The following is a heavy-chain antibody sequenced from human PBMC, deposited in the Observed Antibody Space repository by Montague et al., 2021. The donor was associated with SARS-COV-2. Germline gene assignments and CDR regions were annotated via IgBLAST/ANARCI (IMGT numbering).Heavy chain of an antibody. Sequence: SLRLSCAASGFTFSSYEMTWVRQAPGKGLEWVSYISSSGRIIYYADSVKGRFTIPRDNAKISLYLQMNSLRAEDTAVYYCARGNFDWLLLPDYYFDYWGQGTLVTVSS. J-gene: IGHJ4*02. CDR1: GFTFSSYE. CDR3: ARGNFDWLLLPDYYFDY. D-gene: IGHD3-9*01. V-gene: IGHV3-48*03. CDR2: ISSSGRII.